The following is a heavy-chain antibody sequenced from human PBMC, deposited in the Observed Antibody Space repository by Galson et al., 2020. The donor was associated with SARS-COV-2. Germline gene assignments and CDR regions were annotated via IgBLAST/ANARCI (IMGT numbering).Heavy chain of an antibody. V-gene: IGHV3-7*04. J-gene: IGHJ6*03. CDR3: ARGGILGYYYYYMDV. CDR1: GFTFSTYW. CDR2: IKQDGSEK. Sequence: GESLKISCAASGFTFSTYWMSWVRQAPGKGLEWVANIKQDGSEKYYVDSVKGRFTLSRDNAKNSLYLQMNSLRAEDPAVYYCARGGILGYYYYYMDVWGKGATVTVAS. D-gene: IGHD5-18*01.